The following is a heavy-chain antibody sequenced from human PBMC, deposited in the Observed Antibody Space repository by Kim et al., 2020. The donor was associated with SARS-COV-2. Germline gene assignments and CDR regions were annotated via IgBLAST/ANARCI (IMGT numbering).Heavy chain of an antibody. CDR2: INTNTGNP. Sequence: ASVKVSCKASGYTFTSYAMNWVRQAPGQGLEWMGWINTNTGNPTYAQGFTGRFVFSLDTSVSTAYLQISSLKAEDTAVYYCALGSSSWNYYYGMDVWGQGTTVTVSS. V-gene: IGHV7-4-1*02. J-gene: IGHJ6*02. D-gene: IGHD6-13*01. CDR3: ALGSSSWNYYYGMDV. CDR1: GYTFTSYA.